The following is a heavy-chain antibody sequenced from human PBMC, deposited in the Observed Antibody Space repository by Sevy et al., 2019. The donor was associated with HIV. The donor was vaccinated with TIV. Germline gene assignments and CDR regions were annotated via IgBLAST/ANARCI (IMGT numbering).Heavy chain of an antibody. Sequence: GGSLRLSCAASGFTVSSNYMSWVRQAPGKGLEWVSIFYINGNTYYSDAVKGRFIISRDTSQNTEFLHMNSLRAEDTAVYYCVREAFCSSATCYRPYWGQGTLVTVSS. J-gene: IGHJ4*02. CDR1: GFTVSSNY. CDR2: FYINGNT. CDR3: VREAFCSSATCYRPY. V-gene: IGHV3-66*01. D-gene: IGHD2-2*01.